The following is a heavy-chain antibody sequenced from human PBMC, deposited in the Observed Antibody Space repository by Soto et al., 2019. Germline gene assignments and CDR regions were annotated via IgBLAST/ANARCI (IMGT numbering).Heavy chain of an antibody. D-gene: IGHD3-22*01. CDR3: ARVSDDSSGYIDY. J-gene: IGHJ4*02. CDR2: IYYSGST. V-gene: IGHV4-31*03. Sequence: PSETLSLTCTVSGGSISSGGYYWSWIRQHPGKGLEWIGYIYYSGSTYYNPSLKSRVTISVDTSKNQFSLKLSSVTAADTAVYYCARVSDDSSGYIDYWGQGTLVTVSS. CDR1: GGSISSGGYY.